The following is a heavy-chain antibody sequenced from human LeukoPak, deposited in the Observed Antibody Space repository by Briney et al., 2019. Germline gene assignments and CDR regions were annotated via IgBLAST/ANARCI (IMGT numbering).Heavy chain of an antibody. V-gene: IGHV1-18*01. CDR3: ARETHGYCSSTSCYVGGDY. D-gene: IGHD2-2*01. CDR1: GYTLTSYV. CDR2: ISAYNGNT. J-gene: IGHJ4*02. Sequence: ASVKVSCKASGYTLTSYVISWVRQAPGQGLEWMGWISAYNGNTNYAQKLQGRVTMTTDTSTSTAYMELRSLRSDDTAVYYCARETHGYCSSTSCYVGGDYWGQGTLVTVSS.